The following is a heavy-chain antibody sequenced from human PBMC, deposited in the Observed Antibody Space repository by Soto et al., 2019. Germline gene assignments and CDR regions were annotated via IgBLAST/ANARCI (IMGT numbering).Heavy chain of an antibody. CDR2: ISAHNGNT. V-gene: IGHV1-18*01. Sequence: QVHLVQSGAEVKKPGASVKVSCKGTGYAFTTYGITWVRQAPGQGLEWMGWISAHNGNTNYAQKLQGRVTVTRDTSTSTAYMELRSLRSDDTAVYYCARGRYGDYWGQGALVTVSS. D-gene: IGHD1-1*01. CDR1: GYAFTTYG. J-gene: IGHJ4*02. CDR3: ARGRYGDY.